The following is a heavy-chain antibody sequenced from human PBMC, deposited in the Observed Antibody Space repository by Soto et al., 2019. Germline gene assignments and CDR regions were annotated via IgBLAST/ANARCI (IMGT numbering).Heavy chain of an antibody. V-gene: IGHV1-69*08. CDR1: GDTFSSYT. CDR2: IIPVLGTT. J-gene: IGHJ6*02. Sequence: QVQLVQSGAEVKKPGSSVRVSCRASGDTFSSYTVNWLRQAPGQGLEWMGRIIPVLGTTDYAQKFKGRVTITTDKSRKTADMELSSLRSEDTAVYYCARRRYCGYDCYHKHCNGMVVWGRGTTVTVAS. D-gene: IGHD2-21*02. CDR3: ARRRYCGYDCYHKHCNGMVV.